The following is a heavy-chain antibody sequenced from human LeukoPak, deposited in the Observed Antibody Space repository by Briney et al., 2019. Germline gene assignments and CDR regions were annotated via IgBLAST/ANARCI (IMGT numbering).Heavy chain of an antibody. V-gene: IGHV3-7*01. Sequence: GGSLRLSCAASGFTFSSYWMSWVRQAPGKGLEWVANIKQDGSEKYYVDSVKGRFTISRDNAKNSLYLQMNSLRAEDTAVYYCTRDLGRWLQLSHYFDYWGQGTLVTVSS. CDR1: GFTFSSYW. D-gene: IGHD5-24*01. CDR2: IKQDGSEK. J-gene: IGHJ4*02. CDR3: TRDLGRWLQLSHYFDY.